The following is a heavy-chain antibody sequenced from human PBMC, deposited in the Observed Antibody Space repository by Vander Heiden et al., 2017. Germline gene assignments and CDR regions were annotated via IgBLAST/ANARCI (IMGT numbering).Heavy chain of an antibody. CDR2: ISSSSSYI. CDR3: ARGVIPDATRYYGMDV. Sequence: EVQLVESGGDLVQPGGSLRLSCVASGFTFSTYSMNWVRQAPGKGLEWVSAISSSSSYIYHADSLKGRFTISRDNAKNSLYLQMNSLRAEDTAVYYCARGVIPDATRYYGMDVWGRGTTVTVSS. D-gene: IGHD2-2*01. CDR1: GFTFSTYS. V-gene: IGHV3-21*01. J-gene: IGHJ6*02.